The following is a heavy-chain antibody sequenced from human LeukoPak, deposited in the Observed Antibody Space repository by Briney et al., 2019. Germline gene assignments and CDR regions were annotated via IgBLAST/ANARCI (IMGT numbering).Heavy chain of an antibody. CDR3: AKENDYDSQTHFHY. J-gene: IGHJ4*02. CDR2: IGGSGGGP. D-gene: IGHD3-22*01. Sequence: GGSLRLSCAASGFTFSSYGMSWVRQAPGKGLEWVSTIGGSGGGPYYADSVKGRFTVSRDNSKNTLYLQMNSLRAEDTAVYYCAKENDYDSQTHFHYWGQGTLVTVSS. V-gene: IGHV3-23*01. CDR1: GFTFSSYG.